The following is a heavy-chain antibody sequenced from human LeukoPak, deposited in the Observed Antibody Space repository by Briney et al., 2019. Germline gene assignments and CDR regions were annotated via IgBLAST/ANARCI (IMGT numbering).Heavy chain of an antibody. Sequence: GGSLRLSCAASGFTFSSYSMYWVRQAPGKGLEWVANIKQDGSAKPYVDSVKGRFTISRDNAKNSLFLQMNSLRAEDTAVYYCARDNGWSADFWGQGTLVTVSS. J-gene: IGHJ4*02. CDR2: IKQDGSAK. D-gene: IGHD2-15*01. CDR3: ARDNGWSADF. CDR1: GFTFSSYS. V-gene: IGHV3-7*03.